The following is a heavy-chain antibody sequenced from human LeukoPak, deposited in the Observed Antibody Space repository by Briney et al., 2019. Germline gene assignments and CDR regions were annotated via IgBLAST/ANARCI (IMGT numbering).Heavy chain of an antibody. V-gene: IGHV3-15*01. CDR2: IKSKTVGGTL. CDR1: GFTFSNAW. Sequence: TGGSLRLSCAASGFTFSNAWMTWVRQAPGKGLEWVGHIKSKTVGGTLDYAAPVKGRFTISRDDSKNTLFLQMNSLKTEDTAVYYCTLPWGSGSYYDYWGQGTLVTVSS. CDR3: TLPWGSGSYYDY. D-gene: IGHD3-10*01. J-gene: IGHJ4*02.